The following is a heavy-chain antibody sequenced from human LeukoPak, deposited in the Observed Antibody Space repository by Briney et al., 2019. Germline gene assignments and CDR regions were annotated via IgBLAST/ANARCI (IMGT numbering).Heavy chain of an antibody. CDR2: IIPIFGTA. Sequence: ASVKVSCKASGGTFSSYAISWVRQAPGQGLEWMGGIIPIFGTANYAQKFQGRVTITTDESTSTAYMELSSLRSEDTAVYYCEADSSRYYYDSSGYSYWGQGTLVTVSS. D-gene: IGHD3-22*01. V-gene: IGHV1-69*05. CDR3: EADSSRYYYDSSGYSY. CDR1: GGTFSSYA. J-gene: IGHJ4*02.